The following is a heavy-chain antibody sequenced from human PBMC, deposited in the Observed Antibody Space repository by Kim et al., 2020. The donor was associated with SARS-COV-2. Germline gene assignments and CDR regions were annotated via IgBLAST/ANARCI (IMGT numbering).Heavy chain of an antibody. CDR1: GSSVRSSY. CDR3: SSSIVGAYFDY. D-gene: IGHD1-26*01. Sequence: GGSLRLSCAVSGSSVRSSYMTWVRQAPGKGLEWVSAIHDAGSTYYADSVKGRFTISRDIPKDTLYLQMNSLRAEDTAAYYCSSSIVGAYFDYWGQGSLVT. CDR2: IHDAGST. V-gene: IGHV3-53*01. J-gene: IGHJ4*02.